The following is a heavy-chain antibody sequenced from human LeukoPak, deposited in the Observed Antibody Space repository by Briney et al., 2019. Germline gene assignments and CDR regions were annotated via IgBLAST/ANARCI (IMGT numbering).Heavy chain of an antibody. CDR2: ISGDGSET. V-gene: IGHV3-23*01. J-gene: IGHJ4*02. Sequence: PGGSLRLSCAASGLTFRNYAMTWVRQAPGKGLEWVSTISGDGSETFFTDSVKGRFTISRDNSKSTVSLQVNSLRVEDTAVYYCAEGGHYSFFDYWGQGTLVTVSS. CDR3: AEGGHYSFFDY. CDR1: GLTFRNYA. D-gene: IGHD2-15*01.